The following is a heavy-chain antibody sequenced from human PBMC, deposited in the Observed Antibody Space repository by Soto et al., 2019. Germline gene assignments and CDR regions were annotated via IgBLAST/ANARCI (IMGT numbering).Heavy chain of an antibody. CDR3: ARKVRNDAFDI. Sequence: TGGSLRLSCAASGFTFSSYAMHWVRQAPGKGLEWVAVISYDGSNKYYADSVKGRFTISRDNSKNTLYLQMNSLRAEDTAVYYCARKVRNDAFDIWGQGTMVTVSS. D-gene: IGHD2-2*01. J-gene: IGHJ3*02. CDR1: GFTFSSYA. V-gene: IGHV3-30-3*01. CDR2: ISYDGSNK.